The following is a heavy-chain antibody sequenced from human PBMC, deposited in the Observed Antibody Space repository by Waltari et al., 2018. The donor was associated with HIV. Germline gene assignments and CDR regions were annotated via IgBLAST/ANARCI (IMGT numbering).Heavy chain of an antibody. D-gene: IGHD3-10*01. CDR3: ASARETMGVDFDF. Sequence: QVHLVQSGAGAKKPGSSVEVSGKASVYGVLFMGYSINWVGQAPGQGLEWMGRIIPMSGTANYAQKFQGRSTITADKGTSTAYMELSSLRFEDTAVYYCASARETMGVDFDFWGQGTLV. CDR1: VYGVLFMGYS. J-gene: IGHJ4*02. V-gene: IGHV1-69*08. CDR2: IIPMSGTA.